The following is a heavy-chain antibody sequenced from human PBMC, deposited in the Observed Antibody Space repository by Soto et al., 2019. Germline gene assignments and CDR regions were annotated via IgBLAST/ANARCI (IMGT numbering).Heavy chain of an antibody. D-gene: IGHD1-26*01. CDR3: ARDGVGATTFFGFLDY. J-gene: IGHJ4*02. Sequence: QVQLVESGGGVVQPGRSLRLSCAASGFTFSSHGMHWVRQAPGKGLEWVAIIRYDGSDEHYGDSVKGRFTISRDNSKNMLYLQMNSLRAEDTAVYYCARDGVGATTFFGFLDYWGQGTLVTVSS. CDR1: GFTFSSHG. V-gene: IGHV3-33*08. CDR2: IRYDGSDE.